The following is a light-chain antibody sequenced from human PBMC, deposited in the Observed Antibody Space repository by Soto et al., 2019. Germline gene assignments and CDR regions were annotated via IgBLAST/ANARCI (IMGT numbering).Light chain of an antibody. CDR3: QQYNSYPIT. V-gene: IGKV1-5*01. Sequence: ESQVTHCPPTLSASVGYRVTITFRASQSISSWLAWYQQKPGKAPKLLIYDASSLDSGVPSRFSGSGSGTEFTLTISSLQPDDFATYYCQQYNSYPITFGEGTQVDIK. CDR2: DAS. CDR1: QSISSW. J-gene: IGKJ3*01.